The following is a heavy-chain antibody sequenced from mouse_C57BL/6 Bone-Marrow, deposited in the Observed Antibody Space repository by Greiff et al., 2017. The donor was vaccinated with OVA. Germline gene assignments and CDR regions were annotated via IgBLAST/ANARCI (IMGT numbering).Heavy chain of an antibody. CDR3: ARHGNTTVVAEDWFAY. Sequence: EVKLVESGGGLVQPGGSLKLSCAASGFTFSDYYMYWVRQTPEKRLEWVAYISNGGGSTYYPDTVKGRFTISRDNAKNTLYLQMSRLKSEDTAMYYCARHGNTTVVAEDWFAYWGQGTLVTVSA. CDR1: GFTFSDYY. D-gene: IGHD1-1*01. V-gene: IGHV5-12*01. J-gene: IGHJ3*01. CDR2: ISNGGGST.